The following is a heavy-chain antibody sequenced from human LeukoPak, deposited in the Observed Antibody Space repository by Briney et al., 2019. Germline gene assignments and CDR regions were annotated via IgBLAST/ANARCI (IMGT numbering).Heavy chain of an antibody. D-gene: IGHD1-26*01. J-gene: IGHJ2*01. CDR2: ILDRGST. CDR1: DDSIRSSHYY. Sequence: SQTLSLTCTVSDDSIRSSHYYWGWIRQPPGKGLEWIGRILDRGSTYYNPSLKSRVTISLDTSRNQLSLNLRSVTAADTAVYYCARSLSGLLAYFDLWGRGTLVTVSS. V-gene: IGHV4-39*07. CDR3: ARSLSGLLAYFDL.